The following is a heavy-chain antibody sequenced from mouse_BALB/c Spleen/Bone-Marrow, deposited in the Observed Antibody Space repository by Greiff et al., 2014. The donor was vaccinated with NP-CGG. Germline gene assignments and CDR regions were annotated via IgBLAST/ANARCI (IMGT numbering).Heavy chain of an antibody. Sequence: VQLQQSGPELVKPGASVKISCKASGYAFSSSWMNWVKQRPGQGLEWIGRIYPGDGDTNYNGKFKGKATLTADISSATAYMQLSSLTSVDSAVYFCAKSSGFYMMGYYSMDYWGQGTSVTVSS. J-gene: IGHJ4*01. CDR2: IYPGDGDT. CDR1: GYAFSSSW. D-gene: IGHD2-3*01. CDR3: AKSSGFYMMGYYSMDY. V-gene: IGHV1-82*01.